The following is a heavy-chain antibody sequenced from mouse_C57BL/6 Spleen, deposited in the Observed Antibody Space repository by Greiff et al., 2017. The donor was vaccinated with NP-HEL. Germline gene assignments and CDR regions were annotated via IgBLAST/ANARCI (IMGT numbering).Heavy chain of an antibody. V-gene: IGHV1-69*01. CDR3: ARTGYSNLYWYFDV. CDR2: IDPSDSYT. J-gene: IGHJ1*03. D-gene: IGHD2-5*01. CDR1: GYTFTSYW. Sequence: QVQLQQPGAELVMPGASVKLSCKASGYTFTSYWMHWVKQRPGQGLEWIGEIDPSDSYTNYNQKFKGKSTLTVDKSSSTAYMQLSSLTSEDSAVYYCARTGYSNLYWYFDVWGTGTTVTVSS.